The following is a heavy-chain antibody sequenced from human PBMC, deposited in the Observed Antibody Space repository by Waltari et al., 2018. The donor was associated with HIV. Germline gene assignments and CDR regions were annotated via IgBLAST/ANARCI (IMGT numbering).Heavy chain of an antibody. D-gene: IGHD3-22*01. CDR2: IYYSGST. Sequence: QVQLQESGPGLVKPSETLSLTCTVSGGSISSYYWSWIRQPPGKGLEWIGYIYYSGSTNYNPSLKSRVTISVDTSKNQFSLKLSSVTAADTAVYYCAREYYDSSGYYYGYSPWGQGTLVTVSS. CDR1: GGSISSYY. J-gene: IGHJ5*02. V-gene: IGHV4-59*01. CDR3: AREYYDSSGYYYGYSP.